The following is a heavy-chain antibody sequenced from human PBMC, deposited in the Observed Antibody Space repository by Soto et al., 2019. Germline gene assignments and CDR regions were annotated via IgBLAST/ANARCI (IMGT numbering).Heavy chain of an antibody. J-gene: IGHJ3*02. V-gene: IGHV3-30-3*01. D-gene: IGHD2-2*01. CDR2: TSYDGNNK. Sequence: GGSLRLSCAASGFTFSSHAMHWVRQAPGQGLEWVALTSYDGNNKYYADSVKGRLTIFRDNSKNTLDLQMNSLRAEDSAVYYCARGDCGTTSCLFNAFDIWGQGMVVT. CDR3: ARGDCGTTSCLFNAFDI. CDR1: GFTFSSHA.